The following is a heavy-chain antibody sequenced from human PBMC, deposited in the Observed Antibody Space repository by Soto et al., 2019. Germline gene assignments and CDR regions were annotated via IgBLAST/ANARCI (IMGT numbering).Heavy chain of an antibody. Sequence: GGSLRLSCAASGFTFSSYGMHWVRQAPGKGLEWVAVISYDGSNKYYADSVKGRFTISRDNSKNTLYLQMNSLRAEDTAVYYCAKDHGGLAFYWGQGTLVTVSS. CDR2: ISYDGSNK. CDR1: GFTFSSYG. V-gene: IGHV3-30*18. J-gene: IGHJ4*02. CDR3: AKDHGGLAFY. D-gene: IGHD3-16*01.